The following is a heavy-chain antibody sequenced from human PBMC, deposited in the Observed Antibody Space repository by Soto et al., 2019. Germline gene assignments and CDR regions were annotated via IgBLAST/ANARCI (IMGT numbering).Heavy chain of an antibody. Sequence: QVQLQGSGPGLVKPSETLSLTCTVSGGSVSSGSYYWSWIRQPPGKGLEWIGYIYYSGSTNSNPSRKSRVTISLDTSKNQFSLNLTSVTAADTAVYYCARGKVLWFGELLNNWFDPWGQGTLVTVSS. CDR3: ARGKVLWFGELLNNWFDP. D-gene: IGHD3-10*01. V-gene: IGHV4-61*01. CDR1: GGSVSSGSYY. J-gene: IGHJ5*02. CDR2: IYYSGST.